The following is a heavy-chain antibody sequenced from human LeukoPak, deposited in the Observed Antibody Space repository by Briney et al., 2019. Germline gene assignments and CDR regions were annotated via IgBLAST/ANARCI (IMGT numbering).Heavy chain of an antibody. J-gene: IGHJ4*02. V-gene: IGHV3-53*01. CDR2: IYSGAGT. CDR1: GFTVSGNY. CDR3: ARGYSNGWFFFDY. D-gene: IGHD6-19*01. Sequence: GGSLRLSCAASGFTVSGNYMSWARQAPGKGLEWVSLIYSGAGTYSADSVKGRFTISRDKSKNTLNLQMNSLRAEATAVYYCARGYSNGWFFFDYWGQGTLVTVSS.